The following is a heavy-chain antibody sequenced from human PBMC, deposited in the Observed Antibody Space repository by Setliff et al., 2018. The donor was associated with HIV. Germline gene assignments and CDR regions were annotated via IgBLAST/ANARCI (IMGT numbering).Heavy chain of an antibody. CDR2: ISGYNRIT. CDR3: ARDSGTGGPGRWVDP. Sequence: ASVKVSCKSFGYIFSNFGFTWVRQAPGQGLEWMGYISGYNRITFYAQKFQGRVTMTTDISTVTAYMEVRGLTSDDTAVYYCARDSGTGGPGRWVDPWGQGTLVTVS. V-gene: IGHV1-18*01. CDR1: GYIFSNFG. J-gene: IGHJ5*02. D-gene: IGHD1-1*01.